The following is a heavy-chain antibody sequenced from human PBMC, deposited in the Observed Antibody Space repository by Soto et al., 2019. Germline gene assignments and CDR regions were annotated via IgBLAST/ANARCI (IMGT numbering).Heavy chain of an antibody. Sequence: ASVKVSCKASGYTFTSYYMHWVRQAPGQGLEWMGIINPSGGSTSYAQKFQGRVTMTRDTSTSTVYMELSSLRSEDTAVYYCARYNIVVVPAAPRNYHYYYGMDVWGQGTTVTAS. J-gene: IGHJ6*02. CDR1: GYTFTSYY. D-gene: IGHD2-2*01. CDR2: INPSGGST. V-gene: IGHV1-46*01. CDR3: ARYNIVVVPAAPRNYHYYYGMDV.